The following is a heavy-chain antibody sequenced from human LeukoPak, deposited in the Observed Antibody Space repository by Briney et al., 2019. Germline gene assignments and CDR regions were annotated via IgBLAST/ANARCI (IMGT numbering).Heavy chain of an antibody. D-gene: IGHD3-22*01. CDR1: GGTISSGGYY. CDR2: IYYSGST. CDR3: ARDASDSSGYSFDY. V-gene: IGHV4-31*03. Sequence: PSQTLCLTCTVSGGTISSGGYYWSRLRQGPGKGLERIVYIYYSGSTYYNPSLKSRVTISVDTSKNQFSLKLSSVTAADTAVYYCARDASDSSGYSFDYWGQGTLVTVSS. J-gene: IGHJ4*02.